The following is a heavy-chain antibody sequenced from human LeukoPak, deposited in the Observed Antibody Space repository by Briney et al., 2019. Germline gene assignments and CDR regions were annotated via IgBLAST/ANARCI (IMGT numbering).Heavy chain of an antibody. J-gene: IGHJ4*02. CDR3: ARDRGYYDSSGYLDY. CDR2: INPNSGGT. Sequence: ASVKVSCKASGYTFTGYYMHWVRQAPGQGLEWMGWINPNSGGTNYAQKFQGRVTMTRDTSISTAYMELSRLRSDDTAVYYCARDRGYYDSSGYLDYWGQGTLVTVSS. CDR1: GYTFTGYY. V-gene: IGHV1-2*02. D-gene: IGHD3-22*01.